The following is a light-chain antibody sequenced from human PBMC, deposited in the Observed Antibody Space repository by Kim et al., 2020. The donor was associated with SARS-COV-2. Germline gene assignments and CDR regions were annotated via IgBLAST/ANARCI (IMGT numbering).Light chain of an antibody. Sequence: QSITISCTGTSSDIGGYVFVSWYQHHPGKAPKVMIYDVSKRPSGVSNRFSGSKSGNTASLTISGLLAEDEAYYYCSSYTSSNTFVVFGGGTKLTVL. CDR1: SSDIGGYVF. CDR3: SSYTSSNTFVV. V-gene: IGLV2-14*03. J-gene: IGLJ2*01. CDR2: DVS.